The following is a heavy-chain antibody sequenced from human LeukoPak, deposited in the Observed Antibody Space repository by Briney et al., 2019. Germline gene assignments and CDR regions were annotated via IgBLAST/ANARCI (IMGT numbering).Heavy chain of an antibody. V-gene: IGHV4-61*02. D-gene: IGHD2-2*02. J-gene: IGHJ2*01. Sequence: PSQTLSLTCTVSGGSISSGSYCWSWIRQPAGKGLEWIGRIYTSGSTNYNPPLKSRVTISVDTSKNQFSLKLSSVTAADTAVYYCAREFNRYQLLYLQNWYFDLWGRGTLVTVSS. CDR1: GGSISSGSYC. CDR2: IYTSGST. CDR3: AREFNRYQLLYLQNWYFDL.